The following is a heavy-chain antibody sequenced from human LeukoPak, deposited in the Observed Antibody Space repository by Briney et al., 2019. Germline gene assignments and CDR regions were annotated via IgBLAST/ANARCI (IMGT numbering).Heavy chain of an antibody. J-gene: IGHJ6*02. CDR3: GRGRDYYGMDV. CDR1: GYTFTGYY. Sequence: GASVKVSCKASGYTFTGYYMHWVRQPPAQGLEWMGWINPYSGDTNFAQKFHGRVTMTRDTSISTAYMELSRLRSDETAVYYCGRGRDYYGMDVWGQGTTVTVSS. V-gene: IGHV1-2*02. CDR2: INPYSGDT. D-gene: IGHD3-10*01.